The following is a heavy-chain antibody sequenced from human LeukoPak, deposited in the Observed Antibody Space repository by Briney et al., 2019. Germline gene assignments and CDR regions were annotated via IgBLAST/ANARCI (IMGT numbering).Heavy chain of an antibody. Sequence: SETLSLTCAVYGGSFSGYYWSWIRQPPGKGLEWIGEINHSGSTNYNPSLKSRVTISVDTPKNQFSLKLSSVTAADTAVYYCARGGGLDYWGQGTLVTVSS. V-gene: IGHV4-34*01. J-gene: IGHJ4*02. CDR3: ARGGGLDY. CDR2: INHSGST. CDR1: GGSFSGYY.